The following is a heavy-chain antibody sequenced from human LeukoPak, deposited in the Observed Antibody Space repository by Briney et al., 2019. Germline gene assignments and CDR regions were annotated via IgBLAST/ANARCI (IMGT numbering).Heavy chain of an antibody. Sequence: ASVTVSCKASGYTFTGYYIHWVRQAPGQGLEWMGWINPNSGGTNSAQKFQGRVTMTTDTSTSTAYMELRSLRSDDTAVYYCAREGYYDFWSGSNHPDYWGQGTLVTVSS. CDR3: AREGYYDFWSGSNHPDY. D-gene: IGHD3-3*01. CDR1: GYTFTGYY. CDR2: INPNSGGT. V-gene: IGHV1-2*02. J-gene: IGHJ4*02.